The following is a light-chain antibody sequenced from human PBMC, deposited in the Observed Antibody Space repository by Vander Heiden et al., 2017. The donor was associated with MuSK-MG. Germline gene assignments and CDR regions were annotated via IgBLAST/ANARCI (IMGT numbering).Light chain of an antibody. V-gene: IGKV1-16*01. CDR2: AAS. CDR1: QGINNY. CDR3: QQYSAYGLT. Sequence: IQMIQSAPSWSASARVRVTITCRASQGINNYLGWFQQRPLKAPKSLIYAASSLQSGVPSRFSGSGSETDFTLAIMRLQPEDFATYYCQQYSAYGLTFGGGTEVEIK. J-gene: IGKJ4*01.